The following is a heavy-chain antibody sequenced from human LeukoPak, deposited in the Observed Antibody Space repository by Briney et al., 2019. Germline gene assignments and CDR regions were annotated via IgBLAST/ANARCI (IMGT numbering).Heavy chain of an antibody. V-gene: IGHV3-21*01. CDR3: ARDPGNWFDP. CDR2: ISSSSSYI. Sequence: GGSLRLSCAASGFTFSSYSMNWVRQAPGKGLEWVSSISSSSSYIYYADSVKGRFTISRDNAKNSLYLQMNGLRAEDTAVYYCARDPGNWFDPWGQGTLVTVSS. J-gene: IGHJ5*02. CDR1: GFTFSSYS.